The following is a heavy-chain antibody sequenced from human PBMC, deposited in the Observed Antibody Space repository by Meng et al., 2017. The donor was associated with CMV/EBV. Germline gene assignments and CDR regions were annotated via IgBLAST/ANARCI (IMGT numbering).Heavy chain of an antibody. CDR1: GGTFSSYG. J-gene: IGHJ4*02. CDR3: AKAGTAMVF. Sequence: QVQLVQSGAEVKKPGSSVKVSCKASGGTFSSYGMHWVRQAPGKGLEWVAFIRYDGSNKYYADSVKGRFTISRDNSKNTLYLQMNSLRAEDTAVYYCAKAGTAMVFWGQGTLVTVAS. V-gene: IGHV3-30*02. CDR2: IRYDGSNK. D-gene: IGHD5-18*01.